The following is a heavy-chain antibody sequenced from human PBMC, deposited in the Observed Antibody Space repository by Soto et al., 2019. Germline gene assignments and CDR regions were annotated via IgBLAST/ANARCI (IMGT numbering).Heavy chain of an antibody. CDR2: IIPIFGTV. D-gene: IGHD6-19*01. CDR1: GGTFRTYA. CDR3: AKRAVAGTPTSYYYFGMDV. J-gene: IGHJ6*02. Sequence: QVQLLQSGAEVKKPGSSVRVSCEASGGTFRTYAISWVRQAPGQGREWVGEIIPIFGTVNYAQKCQGRVTTPADESTPPLYMDLRSLRSEDTAVYSCAKRAVAGTPTSYYYFGMDVWGQGTTVTVSS. V-gene: IGHV1-69*12.